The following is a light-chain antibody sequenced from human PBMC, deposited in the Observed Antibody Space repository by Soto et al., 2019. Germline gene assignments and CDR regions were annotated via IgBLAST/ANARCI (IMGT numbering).Light chain of an antibody. V-gene: IGLV2-14*01. CDR1: MRDVGTYNL. J-gene: IGLJ2*01. Sequence: QCALTHPASVSGSPGPSITISCSGTMRDVGTYNLFCRHQARAGRAPLLIIYEVLNRQTGISVRFSGSKSGNTASLTISVLQAEDEANYYCSSYTSKSSLIFGGGTKVTVL. CDR2: EVL. CDR3: SSYTSKSSLI.